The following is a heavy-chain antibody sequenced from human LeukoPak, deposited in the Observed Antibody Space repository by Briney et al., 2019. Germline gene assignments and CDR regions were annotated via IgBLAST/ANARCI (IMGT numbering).Heavy chain of an antibody. D-gene: IGHD2-15*01. CDR3: ARYCRGGSCFDY. CDR1: GFTFSTYW. V-gene: IGHV3-7*03. CDR2: INQDGGEK. J-gene: IGHJ4*02. Sequence: GSLRLSCATSGFTFSTYWMSWVRQAPGKGLEWVANINQDGGEKYYVDSVKGRFTISRDNAKNSLYLQMNSLRAEDTAVYYCARYCRGGSCFDYWGQGTLVTVSS.